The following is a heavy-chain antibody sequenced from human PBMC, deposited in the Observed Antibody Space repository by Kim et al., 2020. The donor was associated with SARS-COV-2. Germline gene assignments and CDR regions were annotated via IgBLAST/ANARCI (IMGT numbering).Heavy chain of an antibody. Sequence: LKSRVTISVDTSKNQFSLKLSSVTAADTAVYYCARRQDSGGYYKRGAFDIWGQGTMVTVSS. CDR3: ARRQDSGGYYKRGAFDI. J-gene: IGHJ3*02. D-gene: IGHD1-26*01. V-gene: IGHV4-39*01.